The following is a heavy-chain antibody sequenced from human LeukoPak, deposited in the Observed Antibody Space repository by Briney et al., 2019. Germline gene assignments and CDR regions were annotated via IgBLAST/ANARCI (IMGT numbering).Heavy chain of an antibody. CDR1: GGNFSNYA. J-gene: IGHJ5*02. Sequence: SVKVSCKASGGNFSNYAVNWVRQAPGQGLEWMGRIIPLLNISDYAQKFQGRVTMTRDTSISTAYMELSRLRSDDTAVYYCARGGVFCSSTSCYQEENWFDPWGQGTLVTVSS. CDR2: IIPLLNIS. D-gene: IGHD2-2*01. V-gene: IGHV1-69*04. CDR3: ARGGVFCSSTSCYQEENWFDP.